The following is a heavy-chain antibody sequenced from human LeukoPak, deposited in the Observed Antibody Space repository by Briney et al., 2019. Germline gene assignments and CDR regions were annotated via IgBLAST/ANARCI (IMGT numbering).Heavy chain of an antibody. D-gene: IGHD3-22*01. CDR3: ATYDNTAFRFDY. J-gene: IGHJ4*02. CDR1: GGSINSYY. CDR2: IYYSGST. V-gene: IGHV4-59*08. Sequence: SETLSLTCTVSGGSINSYYWSWIRQPPGKGLEWIGYIYYSGSTNYNPSLKSRVTISVDTSKNQFSLKLSSVTAADTAEYYCATYDNTAFRFDYWGQGTLVTVSS.